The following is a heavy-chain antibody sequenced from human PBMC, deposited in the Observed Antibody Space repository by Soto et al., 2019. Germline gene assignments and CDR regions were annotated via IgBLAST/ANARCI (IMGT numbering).Heavy chain of an antibody. CDR1: GGTFTSYA. CDR3: ARGLESPMDV. D-gene: IGHD3-3*01. V-gene: IGHV1-69*01. Sequence: QVQLVQSGAEVKKPGSSGKVSCTASGGTFTSYAISWVRQAPGQGLEWVGGINSILRITKYAQKFQGRVTITADESTSTAYMEFNSLRSEDTAVFDCARGLESPMDVWGQGTTVTVSS. CDR2: INSILRIT. J-gene: IGHJ6*02.